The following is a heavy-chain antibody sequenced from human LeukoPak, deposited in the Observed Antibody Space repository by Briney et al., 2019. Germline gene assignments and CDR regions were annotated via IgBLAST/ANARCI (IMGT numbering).Heavy chain of an antibody. J-gene: IGHJ6*03. CDR2: IKQDGSEK. V-gene: IGHV3-7*01. CDR3: ARAPGVGGKRTKNYNYYYYMDV. CDR1: GFTFSSYR. Sequence: GESLRLSCAASGFTFSSYRMSWVRQAPGKGLEWVANIKQDGSEKYYVDSVKGRFTISRDNAKNSLYLQMNSLRAEDTAVYYCARAPGVGGKRTKNYNYYYYMDVWGKGTTVTVSS. D-gene: IGHD1-26*01.